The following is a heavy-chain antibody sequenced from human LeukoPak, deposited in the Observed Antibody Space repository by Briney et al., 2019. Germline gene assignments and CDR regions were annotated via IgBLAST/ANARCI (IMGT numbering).Heavy chain of an antibody. CDR2: IRYDGSNK. CDR3: AKARGSSWYYYYYGMDV. Sequence: GGSLRLSCAASGFTFSSFGIHWVRQAPGKGLEWVAFIRYDGSNKYYADSVKGRFTISRDNSKNTLYLQMNSLRAEDTAVYYCAKARGSSWYYYYYGMDVWGQGTTVTVSS. D-gene: IGHD6-13*01. V-gene: IGHV3-30*02. CDR1: GFTFSSFG. J-gene: IGHJ6*02.